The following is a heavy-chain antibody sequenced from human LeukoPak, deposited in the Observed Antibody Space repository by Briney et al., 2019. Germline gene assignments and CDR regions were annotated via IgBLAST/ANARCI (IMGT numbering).Heavy chain of an antibody. CDR1: GGTFSSYA. CDR3: ARDRGDYYGSGKPLGYFDY. CDR2: IIPIFGTA. Sequence: SVKVSCKASGGTFSSYAISWVRQAPGQGLEWMGGIIPIFGTANYAQKFQGRVTITTDESTSTAYMELSSLRSEDTAVYYCARDRGDYYGSGKPLGYFDYWGQGTLVTVSS. V-gene: IGHV1-69*05. D-gene: IGHD3-10*01. J-gene: IGHJ4*02.